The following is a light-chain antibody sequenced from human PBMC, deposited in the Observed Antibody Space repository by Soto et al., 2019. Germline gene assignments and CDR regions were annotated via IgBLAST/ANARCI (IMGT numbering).Light chain of an antibody. CDR3: QQYGRSGT. CDR1: QSISNNY. CDR2: GAS. J-gene: IGKJ1*01. V-gene: IGKV3-20*01. Sequence: EIVLTQSPGTLSLSPGASATLSCRASQSISNNYLAWYQQKPGQAPRLLIYGASNRATGIPDRFSGSGSGTDFTLTISRLEPEDFAVYYCQQYGRSGTFGQGTKVDIK.